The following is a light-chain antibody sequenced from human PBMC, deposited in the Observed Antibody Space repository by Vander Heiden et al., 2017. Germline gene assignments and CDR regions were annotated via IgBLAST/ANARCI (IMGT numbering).Light chain of an antibody. CDR3: QVWDSSSDHYV. CDR1: NIGSKS. V-gene: IGLV3-21*02. J-gene: IGLJ1*01. CDR2: DAS. Sequence: SYVLLQPPSASVAPGQTATITCGGNNIGSKSVHWYQQKPGQAPVLVVFDASDRPSGVPERFSGPKSGNTATLTISRVEAGDEADYYCQVWDSSSDHYVFGTGSKVTVL.